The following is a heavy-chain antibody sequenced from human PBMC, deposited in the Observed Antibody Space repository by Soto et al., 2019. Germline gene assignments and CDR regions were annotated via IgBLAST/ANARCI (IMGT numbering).Heavy chain of an antibody. D-gene: IGHD6-19*01. J-gene: IGHJ4*02. V-gene: IGHV6-1*01. CDR2: TYYRSQWYN. Sequence: SQTLSLTCAISGDRVSSNYAAWNWIRQSPSRGLEWLGRTYYRSQWYNDYAVSVKSRVTINPDTSKNQFSLHLNSVTPEDTAVYYCARDQWGSSGWFDYWGQGSLVTVSS. CDR1: GDRVSSNYAA. CDR3: ARDQWGSSGWFDY.